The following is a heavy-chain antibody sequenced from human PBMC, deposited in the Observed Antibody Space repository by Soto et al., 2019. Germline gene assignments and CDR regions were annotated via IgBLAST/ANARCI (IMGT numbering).Heavy chain of an antibody. CDR2: IYYSGST. J-gene: IGHJ6*02. CDR3: ARALIQLWPHYYYGMDV. Sequence: SETLSLTCTVCGGSISSGDYYWSWIRQPPGKGLEWIGYIYYSGSTYHNPSLKSRVTISVDTSKNQFSLKLSSVTAADTAMYYCARALIQLWPHYYYGMDVWGQGTTVTVSS. CDR1: GGSISSGDYY. D-gene: IGHD5-18*01. V-gene: IGHV4-30-4*01.